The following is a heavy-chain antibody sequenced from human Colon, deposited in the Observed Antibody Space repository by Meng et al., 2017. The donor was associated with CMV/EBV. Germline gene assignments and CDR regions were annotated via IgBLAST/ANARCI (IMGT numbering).Heavy chain of an antibody. J-gene: IGHJ4*02. CDR1: GGSINNRNL. CDR3: ASLKDYDGRGYYYFES. D-gene: IGHD3-22*01. V-gene: IGHV4-4*02. Sequence: QVTVQPSGPRLVRPSGTLHLTCIVSGGSINNRNLWSWVRLPPWKGLEWIGEVYLGGTIHHHPSFQSRVTISLDKAKDHLSLKLASVTAADTAVYYCASLKDYDGRGYYYFESWGQGTLVTVSS. CDR2: VYLGGTI.